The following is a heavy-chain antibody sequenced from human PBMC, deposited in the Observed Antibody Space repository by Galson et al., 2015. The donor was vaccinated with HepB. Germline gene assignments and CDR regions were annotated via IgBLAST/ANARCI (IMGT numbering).Heavy chain of an antibody. CDR2: INWKSGSI. CDR3: AKELRRAMLTPGSLDI. Sequence: SLRLSCAASGFNFGFTFDDYAMHWVRQAPGKGLEWVSGINWKSGSIGYADSVEGRFTISRDNAKNSLYLQMNSLRAEDTALYYCAKELRRAMLTPGSLDIWGQGTMVTVSS. J-gene: IGHJ3*02. V-gene: IGHV3-9*01. D-gene: IGHD3-16*01. CDR1: GFNFGFTFDDYA.